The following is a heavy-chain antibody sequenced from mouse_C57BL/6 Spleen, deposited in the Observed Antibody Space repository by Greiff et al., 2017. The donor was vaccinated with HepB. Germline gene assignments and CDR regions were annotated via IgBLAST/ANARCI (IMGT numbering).Heavy chain of an antibody. Sequence: VKLQQPGAELVKPGASVKMSCKASGYTFTSYWITWVKQRPGQCLEWIGDIYPGSGSTNYNEKFKSKATLTVDTSSSTAYMQLSSLTSEDSAVYYCARITTVVAKEWYFDVWGTGTTVTVAS. D-gene: IGHD1-1*01. J-gene: IGHJ1*03. CDR1: GYTFTSYW. V-gene: IGHV1-55*01. CDR2: IYPGSGST. CDR3: ARITTVVAKEWYFDV.